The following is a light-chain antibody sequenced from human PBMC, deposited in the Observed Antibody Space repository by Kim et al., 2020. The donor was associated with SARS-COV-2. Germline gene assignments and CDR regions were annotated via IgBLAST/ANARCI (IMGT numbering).Light chain of an antibody. V-gene: IGLV3-21*01. CDR2: YDS. J-gene: IGLJ2*01. CDR3: QVWDSSSDHRVV. Sequence: PGKTARVSWGGNSIGRRSVHWYQQKSGQAPVLVMYYDSDRPSGIPERFSGSNSGNTATLTISRVEAGDEADYFCQVWDSSSDHRVVFGGGTQLTVL. CDR1: SIGRRS.